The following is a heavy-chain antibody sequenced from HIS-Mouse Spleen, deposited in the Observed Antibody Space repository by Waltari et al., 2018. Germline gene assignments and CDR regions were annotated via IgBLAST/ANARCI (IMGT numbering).Heavy chain of an antibody. CDR3: AKGLGMTVIDY. J-gene: IGHJ4*02. CDR2: ISWNSGSI. D-gene: IGHD4-17*01. V-gene: IGHV3-9*01. CDR1: GFTFPCYA. Sequence: EVQLVESGGGLVQPGRSLGLSCSVSGFTFPCYAIHWVRQASGKGLEWVSGISWNSGSIGYADSVKGRFTISRDNAKNSLYLQMNSLRAEDTALYYCAKGLGMTVIDYWGQGTLVTVSS.